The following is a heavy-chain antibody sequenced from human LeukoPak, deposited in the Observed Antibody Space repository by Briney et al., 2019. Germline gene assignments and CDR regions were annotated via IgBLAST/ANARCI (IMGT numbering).Heavy chain of an antibody. Sequence: SETLSLTCTVSGGSISSYYWSWIRQPPGKGLEWIGYIYYSGSTNYNPSLKSRVTISVDTSKNQFSLKLSSVTAADTAVYYCARDSCSGGSCYSGIDAFDIWGQGTMVTVSS. CDR2: IYYSGST. D-gene: IGHD2-15*01. V-gene: IGHV4-59*01. CDR1: GGSISSYY. J-gene: IGHJ3*02. CDR3: ARDSCSGGSCYSGIDAFDI.